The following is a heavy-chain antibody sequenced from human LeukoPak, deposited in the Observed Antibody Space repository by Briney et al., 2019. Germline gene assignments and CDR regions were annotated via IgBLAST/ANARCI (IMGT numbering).Heavy chain of an antibody. CDR1: GFTFSSYG. CDR2: IWYDGSNK. CDR3: ARDEAYGSGSYSPSATFDY. D-gene: IGHD3-10*01. V-gene: IGHV3-33*01. J-gene: IGHJ4*02. Sequence: GSLRLSCAASGFTFSSYGMHWVRQAPGKGLEWVAVIWYDGSNKYYADSVKGRFTISRDNSTNTLYLQMNSLRAEDTAVYYCARDEAYGSGSYSPSATFDYWGQGTLVTVSS.